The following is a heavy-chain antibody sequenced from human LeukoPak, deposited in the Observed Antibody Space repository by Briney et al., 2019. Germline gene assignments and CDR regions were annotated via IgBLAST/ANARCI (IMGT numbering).Heavy chain of an antibody. CDR1: GVSISAYS. V-gene: IGHV4-30-2*01. J-gene: IGHJ6*02. CDR3: ARGSLYGMDV. CDR2: IYHSGST. Sequence: SETLSLTCSVSGVSISAYSWSWIRQPPGKGLEWIGYIYHSGSTYYNPSLKSRVTISVDRSKNQFSLKLSSVTAADTAVYYCARGSLYGMDVWGQGITVTVSS.